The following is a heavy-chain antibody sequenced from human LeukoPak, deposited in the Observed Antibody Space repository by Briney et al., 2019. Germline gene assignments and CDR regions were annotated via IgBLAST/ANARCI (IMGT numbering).Heavy chain of an antibody. Sequence: ASVKVSCKASGYTFTGYYMHWVRQAPGQGLEWMGWINPNSGGTNYAQKFQGRVTMTRDTSISTAYMELSRLRSDDTAVYYCARASQTYYCGSGSSGDYDYWGQGTLVTVSS. V-gene: IGHV1-2*02. CDR3: ARASQTYYCGSGSSGDYDY. D-gene: IGHD3-10*01. CDR1: GYTFTGYY. CDR2: INPNSGGT. J-gene: IGHJ4*02.